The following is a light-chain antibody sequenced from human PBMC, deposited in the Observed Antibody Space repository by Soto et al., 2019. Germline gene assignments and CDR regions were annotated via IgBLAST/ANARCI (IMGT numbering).Light chain of an antibody. CDR1: QSISSY. CDR2: AAS. CDR3: QQSYSNPLT. J-gene: IGKJ4*01. V-gene: IGKV1-39*01. Sequence: DIQMTQSPSSLSASLGDRVTITFRASQSISSYLNWYQQTKGKAPKILIYAASSLQSGVPSRFSGIGSWTDCTLTISSLQPEDFETYYCQQSYSNPLTFGGGTKV.